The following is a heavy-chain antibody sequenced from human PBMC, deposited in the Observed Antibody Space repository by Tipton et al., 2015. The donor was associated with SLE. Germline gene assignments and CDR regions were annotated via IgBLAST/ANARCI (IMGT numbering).Heavy chain of an antibody. J-gene: IGHJ3*02. Sequence: TLSLTCAVSGDSVTSSYYWGWIRQPPGKRLEWIGTIHYSGITYYNPSLKSRVSVSVDTSKNQFSLRLSSVTAADTALYYCATFFGHSSASPDALDIWGQGTMVTVSS. V-gene: IGHV4-38-2*01. D-gene: IGHD6-6*01. CDR2: IHYSGIT. CDR1: GDSVTSSYY. CDR3: ATFFGHSSASPDALDI.